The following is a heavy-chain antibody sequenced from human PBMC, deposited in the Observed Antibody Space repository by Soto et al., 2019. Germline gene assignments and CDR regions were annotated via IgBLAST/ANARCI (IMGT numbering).Heavy chain of an antibody. J-gene: IGHJ4*02. CDR2: IYYSGST. Sequence: SETLSLTCTVAGGCISRSRYYLGWIRKPPGKGLEWIGSIYYSGSTYYNTSLKSRVTISVDTSKNQFSLKLSSVTSADTAVYYCARGHRDGYRSGSLDSWGRGTLVTVSS. CDR1: GGCISRSRYY. CDR3: ARGHRDGYRSGSLDS. V-gene: IGHV4-39*07. D-gene: IGHD5-12*01.